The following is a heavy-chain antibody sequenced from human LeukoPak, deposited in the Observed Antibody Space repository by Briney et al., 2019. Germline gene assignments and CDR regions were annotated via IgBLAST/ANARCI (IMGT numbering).Heavy chain of an antibody. Sequence: KPSETLSLTCTVSGGSISSSSYYWGWIRQPPGKGLEWIGSIYYSGSTYYNPSLKSRVTISVDTSKNQFSLKLSSVTAADTAVYYCARVSQGFWYGPILEDWGQGTLVTVSS. CDR2: IYYSGST. D-gene: IGHD6-13*01. V-gene: IGHV4-39*07. CDR1: GGSISSSSYY. CDR3: ARVSQGFWYGPILED. J-gene: IGHJ4*02.